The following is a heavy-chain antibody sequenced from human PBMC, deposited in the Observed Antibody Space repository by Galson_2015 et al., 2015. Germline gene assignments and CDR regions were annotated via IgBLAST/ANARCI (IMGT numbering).Heavy chain of an antibody. CDR1: GYTFTSYA. D-gene: IGHD3-10*01. Sequence: SVKVSCKASGYTFTSYAMNWVRQAPGQGLEWMGWINTNTGNPTYAQGFTGRFVFSLDTSVSTAYLQISSLKAEDTAVYYCARMIRGVRSFYYYGMDVWGQGTTAPVSS. CDR3: ARMIRGVRSFYYYGMDV. CDR2: INTNTGNP. J-gene: IGHJ6*02. V-gene: IGHV7-4-1*02.